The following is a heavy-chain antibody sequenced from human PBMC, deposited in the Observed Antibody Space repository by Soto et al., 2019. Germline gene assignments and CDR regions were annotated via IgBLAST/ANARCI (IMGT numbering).Heavy chain of an antibody. Sequence: GGSLRLSCVASGFTFDDYAMHWVRQAPGKGLEWVSGITWSGGTRDYADSVKGRFTISRDNSKNTLYLQMNSLRAEDTAVYYCAKGLAYYYDSSGYTDAFDIWGQGTMVTVSS. J-gene: IGHJ3*02. D-gene: IGHD3-22*01. CDR3: AKGLAYYYDSSGYTDAFDI. CDR1: GFTFDDYA. CDR2: ITWSGGTR. V-gene: IGHV3-9*01.